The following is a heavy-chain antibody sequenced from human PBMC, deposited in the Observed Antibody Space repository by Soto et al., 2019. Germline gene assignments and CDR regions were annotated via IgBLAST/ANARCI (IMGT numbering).Heavy chain of an antibody. CDR1: GGSISSGGYY. D-gene: IGHD5-12*01. CDR2: IYYSGST. Sequence: SETLSLTCTVSGGSISSGGYYWNWIRQHPGKGLEWIGYIYYSGSTYYNPSLKSRVTISVDTSKNRFSLKLTSVTAADTAVYYCARSTDSGYEFFDYWGQGTLVTVPQ. CDR3: ARSTDSGYEFFDY. V-gene: IGHV4-31*03. J-gene: IGHJ4*02.